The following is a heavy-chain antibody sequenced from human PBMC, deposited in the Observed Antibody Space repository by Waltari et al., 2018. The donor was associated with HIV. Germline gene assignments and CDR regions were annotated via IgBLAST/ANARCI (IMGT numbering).Heavy chain of an antibody. J-gene: IGHJ2*01. CDR2: MYHSGST. V-gene: IGHV4-38-2*02. CDR1: GYSISSGYY. Sequence: QVQLQESGPGLVKPSATLSLTCTVSGYSISSGYYWGWIRQPPGKGLEWIGSMYHSGSTYYNPSLKSRVTMSVDTSKNQFSLKLSSVTAADTAVYYCARRSGEYWYFDLWGRGTLVTVSS. CDR3: ARRSGEYWYFDL. D-gene: IGHD7-27*01.